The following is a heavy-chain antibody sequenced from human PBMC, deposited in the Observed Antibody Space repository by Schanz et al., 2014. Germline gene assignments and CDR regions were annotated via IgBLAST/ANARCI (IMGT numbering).Heavy chain of an antibody. D-gene: IGHD5-12*01. CDR2: INPSGYST. CDR3: ARGGGYELLENWFDP. CDR1: GYTFTSYG. V-gene: IGHV1-46*01. Sequence: QVQLVQSGAEVKKPGASVKVSCKASGYTFTSYGISWVRQAPGQGLEWMGIINPSGYSTSYAQKFLGRVTMTRDTSTSTVYMELSSLTSEDTAVYYCARGGGYELLENWFDPWGQGTLVTVSS. J-gene: IGHJ5*02.